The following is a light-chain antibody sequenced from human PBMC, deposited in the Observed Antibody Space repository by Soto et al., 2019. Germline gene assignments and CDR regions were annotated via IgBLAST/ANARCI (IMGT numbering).Light chain of an antibody. J-gene: IGLJ2*01. CDR3: AAWDDSLSVGI. CDR1: SSNIGAGYD. V-gene: IGLV1-40*01. CDR2: GNS. Sequence: QSVLTQPPSVSGAPGQRVTISCTGSSSNIGAGYDVHWYQQLPGTAPKLLIYGNSNRPSGVPDRFSGSKSGTSASLAITGLQAEDEADYYCAAWDDSLSVGIFGGGTQLTVL.